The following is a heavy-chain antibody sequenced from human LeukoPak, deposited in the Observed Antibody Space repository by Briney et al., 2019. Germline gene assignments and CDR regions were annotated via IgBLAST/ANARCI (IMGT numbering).Heavy chain of an antibody. CDR1: GFTFSSYA. CDR2: ISYDGSNK. CDR3: AKAPVTSCSGVYCYPFDY. D-gene: IGHD2-15*01. V-gene: IGHV3-30*04. Sequence: GGSLRLSCAASGFTFSSYAMHWVRQAPGKGLEWVAVISYDGSNKYYADSVKGRFTISRDNSKNTLYLQMNSLRAEDAAVYYCAKAPVTSCSGVYCYPFDYWGQGPLVTVSS. J-gene: IGHJ4*02.